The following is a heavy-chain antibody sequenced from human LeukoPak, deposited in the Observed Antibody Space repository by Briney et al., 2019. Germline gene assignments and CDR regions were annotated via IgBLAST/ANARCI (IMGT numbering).Heavy chain of an antibody. V-gene: IGHV3-7*01. Sequence: GGSLRLSCAASGFSFSSNWMNWARQAPGKGLEWVANIKQDGSEKYYVDSVKGRFTISRDNAKKSLYLQMNSLRAEDTAMYYCARGWLGDWGQGTLVTVSS. CDR1: GFSFSSNW. J-gene: IGHJ4*02. D-gene: IGHD6-19*01. CDR2: IKQDGSEK. CDR3: ARGWLGD.